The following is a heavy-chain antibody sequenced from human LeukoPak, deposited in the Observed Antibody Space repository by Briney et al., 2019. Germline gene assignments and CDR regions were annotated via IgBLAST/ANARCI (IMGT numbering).Heavy chain of an antibody. J-gene: IGHJ3*02. CDR2: IYWDDDK. CDR3: AREYYDFWSGSRSDAFDI. Sequence: GSGPTLVNPTQTLTLTCTFSGFSLSTSGVGVGWIRQPPGKALEWLALIYWDDDKRYSPSLKSRLTITKDTSKNQVVLTMTNMDPVDTATYYCAREYYDFWSGSRSDAFDIWGQGTMVTVSS. CDR1: GFSLSTSGVG. D-gene: IGHD3-3*01. V-gene: IGHV2-5*02.